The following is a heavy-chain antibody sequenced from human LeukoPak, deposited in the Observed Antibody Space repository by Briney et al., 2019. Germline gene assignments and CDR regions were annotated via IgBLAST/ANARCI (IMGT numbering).Heavy chain of an antibody. Sequence: GGSLRLSCAASGFTFSSYEMNWVRQAPGKELEWVSYISSSGSTIYYADSVKGRFTISRDNAKNSQYLQMNSLRVEDTAVYYCVASSWAYYFDYWGQGTLVTVSS. D-gene: IGHD6-13*01. J-gene: IGHJ4*02. CDR2: ISSSGSTI. V-gene: IGHV3-48*03. CDR3: VASSWAYYFDY. CDR1: GFTFSSYE.